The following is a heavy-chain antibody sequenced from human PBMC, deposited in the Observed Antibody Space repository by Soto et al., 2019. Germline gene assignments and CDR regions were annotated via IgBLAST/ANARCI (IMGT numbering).Heavy chain of an antibody. CDR3: ARESSIAALLPLQH. V-gene: IGHV1-69*06. CDR1: GGTFSSYA. D-gene: IGHD6-6*01. J-gene: IGHJ1*01. CDR2: IIPIFGTA. Sequence: ASVKVSCKASGGTFSSYAISWVRQAPGQGLEWMGGIIPIFGTANYAQKFQGRVTITADKSTSTAYMELSSLRSEDTAVYYCARESSIAALLPLQHWGQGTLVTVSS.